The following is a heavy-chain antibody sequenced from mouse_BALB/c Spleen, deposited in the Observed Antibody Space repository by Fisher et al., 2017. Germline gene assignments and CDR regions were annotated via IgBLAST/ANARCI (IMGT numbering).Heavy chain of an antibody. CDR3: ARQGGYYDYDGAMDY. V-gene: IGHV5-17*02. Sequence: RFTISRDNPKNTLFLQMTSLRSEDTALYYCARQGGYYDYDGAMDYWGQGTSVTVSS. D-gene: IGHD2-4*01. J-gene: IGHJ4*01.